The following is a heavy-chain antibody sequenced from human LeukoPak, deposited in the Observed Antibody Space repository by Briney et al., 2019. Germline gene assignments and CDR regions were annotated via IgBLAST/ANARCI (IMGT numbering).Heavy chain of an antibody. CDR2: ISADGSST. Sequence: GGSLRLSCAASGFTFSRFSMHWVRQVLGKGLVWVSRISADGSSTNYADSVKGRFTISRDNSKNMLYLQMNSLRAEDTAVYYCAQSGGTDVWGQGTTVTVSS. CDR1: GFTFSRFS. V-gene: IGHV3-74*01. CDR3: AQSGGTDV. J-gene: IGHJ6*02.